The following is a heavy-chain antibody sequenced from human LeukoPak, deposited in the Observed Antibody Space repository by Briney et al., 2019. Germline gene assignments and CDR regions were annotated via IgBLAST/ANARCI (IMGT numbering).Heavy chain of an antibody. D-gene: IGHD3-22*01. J-gene: IGHJ3*02. Sequence: VASVKVSCKASGGTFSSYAISWVRQAPGQGLEWMGRIIPILGIANYAQKFQGRVTITADKSTSTAYMELSSLRSEDTAVYYCARDANDSSGELQGAFDIWGQGTMVTVSS. V-gene: IGHV1-69*04. CDR2: IIPILGIA. CDR3: ARDANDSSGELQGAFDI. CDR1: GGTFSSYA.